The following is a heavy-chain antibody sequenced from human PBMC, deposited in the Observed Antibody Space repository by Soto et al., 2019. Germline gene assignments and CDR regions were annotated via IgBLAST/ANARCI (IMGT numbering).Heavy chain of an antibody. D-gene: IGHD3-10*01. CDR3: TRDTMVPRRSYYYYYGMDV. CDR2: IRSKAYGGTT. V-gene: IGHV3-49*03. CDR1: GFTFGDYA. J-gene: IGHJ6*02. Sequence: PGGSLRLSCTASGFTFGDYAMSWFRQAPGKGLEWVGFIRSKAYGGTTEYAASVKGRFTISRDDSKSIAYLQMNSLKTEDTAVYYCTRDTMVPRRSYYYYYGMDVWGQGTTVTVSS.